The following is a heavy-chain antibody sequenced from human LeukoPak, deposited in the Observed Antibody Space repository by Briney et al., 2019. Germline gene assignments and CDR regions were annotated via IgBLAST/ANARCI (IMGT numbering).Heavy chain of an antibody. V-gene: IGHV1-18*01. CDR1: GGTFSSYA. CDR2: ISAYNGNT. CDR3: ARDQQWLDPARHGFDY. D-gene: IGHD6-19*01. J-gene: IGHJ4*02. Sequence: ASVKVSCKASGGTFSSYAISWVRQAPGQGLEWMGWISAYNGNTNYAQKLQGRVTMTTDTSTSTVYMELRSLRSDDTAVYYCARDQQWLDPARHGFDYWGQGTLVTVSS.